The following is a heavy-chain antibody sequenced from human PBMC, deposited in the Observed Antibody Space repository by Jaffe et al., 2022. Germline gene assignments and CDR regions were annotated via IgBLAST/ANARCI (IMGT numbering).Heavy chain of an antibody. J-gene: IGHJ5*02. V-gene: IGHV3-72*01. Sequence: EVQLAESGGGLVQPGGSLRLSCAASGFDFSVPFMNWVRQAPGKGLEWVGRIRNKRDRYTTEYAAAVKGRFTISRDDSKNSLYLQMNGLKTDDTAVYYCSRDSKGSMDDLWGQGTLVTVSS. CDR3: SRDSKGSMDDL. D-gene: IGHD3-10*01. CDR2: IRNKRDRYTT. CDR1: GFDFSVPF.